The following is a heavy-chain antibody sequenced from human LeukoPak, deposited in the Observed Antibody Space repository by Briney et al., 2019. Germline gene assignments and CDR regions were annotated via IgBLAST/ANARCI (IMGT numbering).Heavy chain of an antibody. CDR1: GFTFSSYA. CDR2: ISGSGGST. D-gene: IGHD5-18*01. V-gene: IGHV3-23*01. Sequence: GSLRLSCAASGFTFSSYAMSWVRQAPGKGLEWVSAISGSGGSTYYADSVKGRFTISRDDSKNTLYLQMNSLRAEDTAVYYCAKGSRPGYSYGPREYYYYMDVWGKGTTVTVSS. J-gene: IGHJ6*03. CDR3: AKGSRPGYSYGPREYYYYMDV.